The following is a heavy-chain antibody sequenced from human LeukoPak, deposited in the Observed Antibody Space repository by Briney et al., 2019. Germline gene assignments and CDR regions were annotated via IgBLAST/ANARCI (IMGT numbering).Heavy chain of an antibody. Sequence: GGSLRLSCVASGFIFSDYSMDWVRQAPGKGLEWVSSISSSSAYIFYSDSVKGRFTISRDNAQSSLYLQMNSLRAEDTAVYYCARQAVARPFDLWGQGTMVAVSS. CDR2: ISSSSAYI. J-gene: IGHJ3*01. CDR3: ARQAVARPFDL. V-gene: IGHV3-21*06. CDR1: GFIFSDYS.